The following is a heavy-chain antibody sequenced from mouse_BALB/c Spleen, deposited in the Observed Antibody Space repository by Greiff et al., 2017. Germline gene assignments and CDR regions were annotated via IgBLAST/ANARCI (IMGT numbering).Heavy chain of an antibody. Sequence: VQLQQSGPGLVKPSQSLSLTCTVTGYSITSDYAWNWIRQFPGNKLEWMGYISYSGSTSYNPSLKSRISITRDTSKNQFFLQLNSVTTEDTATYYCARSRDRGYFDYWGQGTTLTVSS. J-gene: IGHJ2*01. CDR3: ARSRDRGYFDY. D-gene: IGHD3-3*01. CDR2: ISYSGST. CDR1: GYSITSDYA. V-gene: IGHV3-2*02.